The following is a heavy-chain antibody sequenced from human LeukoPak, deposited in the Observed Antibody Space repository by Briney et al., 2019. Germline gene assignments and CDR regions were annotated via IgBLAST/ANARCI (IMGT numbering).Heavy chain of an antibody. D-gene: IGHD3-22*01. J-gene: IGHJ6*03. CDR3: AREALIEGFYYYMDV. CDR2: IYYSGST. CDR1: GGSISSYY. V-gene: IGHV4-59*12. Sequence: SETLSLTCTVSGGSISSYYWSWIRQPPGKGLEWIGYIYYSGSTNYNPSPKSRVTMSVDTSKNQFSLKLSSVTAADTAVYYCAREALIEGFYYYMDVWGKGTTVTVSS.